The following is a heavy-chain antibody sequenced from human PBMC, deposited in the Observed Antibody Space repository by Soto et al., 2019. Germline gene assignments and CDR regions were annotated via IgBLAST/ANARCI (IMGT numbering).Heavy chain of an antibody. D-gene: IGHD3-10*01. CDR2: INPILSMS. CDR3: ASSYGSGYRAFDY. CDR1: GDTFTFYS. V-gene: IGHV1-69*02. Sequence: QVQLVQSGAEVKKPGSSVRVSCKASGDTFTFYSINWVRQAPGLGLEWMGRINPILSMSNYAQRFQGRVTMTADKSTSTASMERSSRRSEDTAMYYCASSYGSGYRAFDYWGQGALVTVSS. J-gene: IGHJ4*02.